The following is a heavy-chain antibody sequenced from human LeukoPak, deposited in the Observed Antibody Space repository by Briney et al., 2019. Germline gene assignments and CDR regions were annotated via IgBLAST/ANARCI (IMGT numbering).Heavy chain of an antibody. CDR2: IHSSGST. CDR1: NGSINTYY. J-gene: IGHJ5*02. Sequence: SETLSLTCTVSNGSINTYYWSWVRQSAGKGLEWIGRIHSSGSTNSNPSLKSRLTMSVDTSKNQFSLKLRSVTAADTAVYYCARDRDSSGWYLNWFDPWGQGTLVTVS. D-gene: IGHD6-19*01. V-gene: IGHV4-4*07. CDR3: ARDRDSSGWYLNWFDP.